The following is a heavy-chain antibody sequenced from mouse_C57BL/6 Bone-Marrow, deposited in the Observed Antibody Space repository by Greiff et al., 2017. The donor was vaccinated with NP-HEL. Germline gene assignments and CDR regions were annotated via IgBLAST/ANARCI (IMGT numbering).Heavy chain of an antibody. V-gene: IGHV1-64*01. J-gene: IGHJ3*01. Sequence: QVQLKPPGAELVKPGASVKLSCKASGYTFTSYWMHWVKQRPGQGLEWIGMIHPNSGSTNYNEKFKSKATLTVDKSSSPAYMQRSSLTSEDSAVYYCARYWDVAYWGQGTLVTVSA. D-gene: IGHD4-1*01. CDR3: ARYWDVAY. CDR1: GYTFTSYW. CDR2: IHPNSGST.